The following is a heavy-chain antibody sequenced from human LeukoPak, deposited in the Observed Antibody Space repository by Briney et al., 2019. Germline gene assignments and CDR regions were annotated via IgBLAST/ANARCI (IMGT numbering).Heavy chain of an antibody. Sequence: GGSLRLSCAGSGFTFSSYWMSWARQAPGKGLEWVANIKQDGSEKYYVDSVKGRFTISRDNAKNSLYLQMNSLRAEDTAVYYCARDYDSSGYSSGDVFDIWGQGTMVTVSS. CDR1: GFTFSSYW. D-gene: IGHD3-22*01. CDR2: IKQDGSEK. J-gene: IGHJ3*02. V-gene: IGHV3-7*01. CDR3: ARDYDSSGYSSGDVFDI.